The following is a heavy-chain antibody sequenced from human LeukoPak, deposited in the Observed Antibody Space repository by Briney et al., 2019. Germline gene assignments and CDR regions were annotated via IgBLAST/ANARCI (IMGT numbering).Heavy chain of an antibody. D-gene: IGHD2-15*01. CDR3: ARASRVVVAAIGGSWFDP. J-gene: IGHJ5*02. V-gene: IGHV4-59*01. CDR1: GGSISSYY. Sequence: SETLSLTCTVSGGSISSYYWSWIRQPPGKGLEWIGYIYYSGSTNYNPSLKSRVTISVDTSKNQFSLKLSSVTAADTAVYYCARASRVVVAAIGGSWFDPWGQGTLVTVSS. CDR2: IYYSGST.